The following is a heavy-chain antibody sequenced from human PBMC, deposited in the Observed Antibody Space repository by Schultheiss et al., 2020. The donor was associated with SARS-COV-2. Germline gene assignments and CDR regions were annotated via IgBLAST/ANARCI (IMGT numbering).Heavy chain of an antibody. Sequence: SETLSLTCTVSGGSISSSSYYWGWIRQPPGKGLEWIGEINHSGSTNYNPSLKSRVTISVDTSKNQFSLKLSSVTAADTAVYYCARVGYYYDSSGYYPYYFDYWGQGTLVTVSS. V-gene: IGHV4-39*07. CDR1: GGSISSSSYY. D-gene: IGHD3-22*01. CDR3: ARVGYYYDSSGYYPYYFDY. J-gene: IGHJ4*02. CDR2: INHSGST.